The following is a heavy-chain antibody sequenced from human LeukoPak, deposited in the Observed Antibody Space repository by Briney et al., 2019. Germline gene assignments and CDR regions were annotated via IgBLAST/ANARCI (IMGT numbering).Heavy chain of an antibody. Sequence: GGSLRLSCAASGFTFSRYWMHWIRQAPGKGLEWVSYISSSSSYTNYADSVKGRFTISRDNAKNSLYLQMNSLRAEDTAVYYCARDTGRTTVADYWFDPWGQGTLVTVSS. D-gene: IGHD4-23*01. CDR3: ARDTGRTTVADYWFDP. CDR1: GFTFSRYW. CDR2: ISSSSSYT. V-gene: IGHV3-11*05. J-gene: IGHJ5*02.